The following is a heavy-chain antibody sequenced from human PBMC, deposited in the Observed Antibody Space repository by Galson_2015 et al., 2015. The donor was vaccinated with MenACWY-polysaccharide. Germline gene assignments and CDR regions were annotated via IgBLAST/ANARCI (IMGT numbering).Heavy chain of an antibody. D-gene: IGHD3-10*01. V-gene: IGHV1-69*04. J-gene: IGHJ4*02. CDR1: GGTFSSYA. CDR2: IIPILGIA. Sequence: SVKVSCKASGGTFSSYAISWVRQAPGQGLEWMGRIIPILGIANYAQKFQGRVTITADKSTSTAYMELSSLRSEDTAVYYCARARYYYGSGRSYYFDYWGQGTLVTVSS. CDR3: ARARYYYGSGRSYYFDY.